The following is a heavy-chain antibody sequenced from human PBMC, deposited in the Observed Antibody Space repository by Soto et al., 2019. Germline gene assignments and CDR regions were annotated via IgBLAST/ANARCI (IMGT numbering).Heavy chain of an antibody. CDR1: GGSINSYY. CDR2: IYDSGST. CDR3: ARLYGLDAFDI. Sequence: QVQLQESGPGLVKPSETLSLTCTVYGGSINSYYWCWIRQPPGKGLERIGYIYDSGSTNYNPSLKSRVTISVDTSKNHFSLKLISVTAADTAVYYCARLYGLDAFDIWGQGTMVTVSS. D-gene: IGHD3-16*02. J-gene: IGHJ3*02. V-gene: IGHV4-59*08.